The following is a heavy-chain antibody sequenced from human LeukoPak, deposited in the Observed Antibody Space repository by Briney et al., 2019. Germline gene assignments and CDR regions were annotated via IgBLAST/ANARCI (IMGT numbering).Heavy chain of an antibody. J-gene: IGHJ4*02. CDR1: GYTFTVNY. V-gene: IGHV1-2*02. Sequence: GSVKVSCKPSGYTFTVNYLHWVRQTPGQGLEWVGWMNPNGGVTVYAQTFQGRVTMTRGTSISTAYMELSSLTSDDAAAYDYSRETGTIRLDYWGQGSLVTVFS. CDR2: MNPNGGVT. D-gene: IGHD2-2*01. CDR3: SRETGTIRLDY.